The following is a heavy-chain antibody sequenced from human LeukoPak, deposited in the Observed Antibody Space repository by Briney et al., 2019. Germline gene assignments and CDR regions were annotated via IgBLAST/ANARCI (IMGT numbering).Heavy chain of an antibody. CDR2: ISSISSYI. CDR3: ARDGLVDYYLDV. Sequence: GGSLRLSCEASGFNFNDYTMNWVRQAPGKGLEWVSSISSISSYIYYADSVKGRFTISRDNAKKSLYLQMNSLRVEDMGVYYCARDGLVDYYLDVWGKGTTVTVSS. CDR1: GFNFNDYT. J-gene: IGHJ6*03. V-gene: IGHV3-21*01. D-gene: IGHD6-6*01.